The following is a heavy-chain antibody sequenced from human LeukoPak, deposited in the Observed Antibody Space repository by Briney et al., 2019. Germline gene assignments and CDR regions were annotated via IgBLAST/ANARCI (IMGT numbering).Heavy chain of an antibody. CDR2: INPSDGST. CDR3: ARDVAREFDY. Sequence: ASVKVSCKASGYIFISYYIHWVRQAPGQGLEWMGVINPSDGSTNYAQKYQDRVTMTRDTSTRIVYMQLSSLRSDDTAVYYCARDVAREFDYWGQGTLVTVSS. V-gene: IGHV1-46*01. J-gene: IGHJ4*02. CDR1: GYIFISYY.